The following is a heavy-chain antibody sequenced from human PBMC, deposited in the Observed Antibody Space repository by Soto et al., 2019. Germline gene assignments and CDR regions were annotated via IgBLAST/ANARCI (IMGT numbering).Heavy chain of an antibody. D-gene: IGHD5-18*01. V-gene: IGHV5-51*01. CDR1: GYSFTSYW. Sequence: PGESLKISCKGSGYSFTSYWIGWVRQMPGKGLEWMGIIYPGDSDTRYSPSFQGQVTISADKSISTAYLQWSSLKASDTAMYYCAVDTAMVTELHYYYYGMDVWGQGTTVTVSS. J-gene: IGHJ6*02. CDR3: AVDTAMVTELHYYYYGMDV. CDR2: IYPGDSDT.